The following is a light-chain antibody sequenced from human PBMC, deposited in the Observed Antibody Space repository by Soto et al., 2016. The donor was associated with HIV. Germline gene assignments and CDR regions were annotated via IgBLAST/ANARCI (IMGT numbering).Light chain of an antibody. CDR3: MQALQTPLT. CDR2: LGS. J-gene: IGKJ5*01. CDR1: QSLLHSNGYYY. V-gene: IGKV2-28*01. Sequence: DIVMTQSPLTLPVTPGESASISCRSSQSLLHSNGYYYLTWYLQKPGQSPRLLMYLGSTRASWVPDRFSGGGSGTDFTLKISRVEADDIGVYYCMQALQTPLTFGQGTRLEIK.